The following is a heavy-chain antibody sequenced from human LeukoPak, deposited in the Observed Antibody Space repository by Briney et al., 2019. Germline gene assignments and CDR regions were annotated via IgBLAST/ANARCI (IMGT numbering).Heavy chain of an antibody. CDR2: INHSGST. Sequence: PSETLSLTCAVYGGSFSGYYWSWIRQPPGKGLEWIGEINHSGSTNYNPSLKSRVTISVDTSKNQFSLKLSSVTAADTAVYYCASLVRITIFGVVTDNWFDPWGQGTLVTVSS. D-gene: IGHD3-3*01. CDR3: ASLVRITIFGVVTDNWFDP. J-gene: IGHJ5*02. V-gene: IGHV4-34*01. CDR1: GGSFSGYY.